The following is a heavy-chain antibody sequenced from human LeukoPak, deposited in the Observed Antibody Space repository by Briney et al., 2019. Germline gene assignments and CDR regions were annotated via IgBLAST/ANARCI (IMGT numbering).Heavy chain of an antibody. CDR1: GFTVSSNY. D-gene: IGHD5/OR15-5a*01. CDR3: TRVVYIDEGIDY. Sequence: GGSLRLSCAASGFTVSSNYMSWVRQAPGKGLEWVANIKQDGSKKSYVDSVKGRFTISRDNAKNSLYLQMNSLRAEDTAIYYCTRVVYIDEGIDYWGQGTLVTVDS. CDR2: IKQDGSKK. V-gene: IGHV3-7*04. J-gene: IGHJ4*02.